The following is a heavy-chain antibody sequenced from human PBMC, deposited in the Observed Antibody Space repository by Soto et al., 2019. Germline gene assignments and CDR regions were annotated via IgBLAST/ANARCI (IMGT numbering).Heavy chain of an antibody. CDR1: GFTFSSYG. Sequence: GGSLRLSCAASGFTFSSYGMHWVRQAPGKGLEWVAVIWYDGSNKYYADSVKGRFTISRDNSKNTLYLQMNSLRAEDTAVYYCARVSEGGDFWSGYEYYYYYMDVWGKGTTVTISS. J-gene: IGHJ6*03. CDR3: ARVSEGGDFWSGYEYYYYYMDV. D-gene: IGHD3-3*01. CDR2: IWYDGSNK. V-gene: IGHV3-33*01.